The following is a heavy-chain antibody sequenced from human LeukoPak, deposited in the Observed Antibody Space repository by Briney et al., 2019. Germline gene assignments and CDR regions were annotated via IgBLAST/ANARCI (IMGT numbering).Heavy chain of an antibody. D-gene: IGHD3-22*01. Sequence: GASVKVSCKASGYTFTSYGISWVRQAPGQGLEWMGWISAYNGNTNYAQKLQGRVTMTTDTSTSTAYMELRSLRSDDTAVYYCARKDYYDSSGLPRDYWGQGTLVTVSS. CDR2: ISAYNGNT. CDR1: GYTFTSYG. V-gene: IGHV1-18*01. CDR3: ARKDYYDSSGLPRDY. J-gene: IGHJ4*02.